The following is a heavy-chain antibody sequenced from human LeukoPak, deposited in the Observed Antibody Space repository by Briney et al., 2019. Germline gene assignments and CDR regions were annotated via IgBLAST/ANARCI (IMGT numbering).Heavy chain of an antibody. J-gene: IGHJ3*01. V-gene: IGHV4-4*02. Sequence: SETLSLTCAVSGDSISSENWWTWVRQTPGKRLEWIGEIHHGGNTNYNPSLRGRVTVSLDKSRNQFSLKVIYLTAADTAVYYCARPARIAASGRYAFDFWGEGTLVTVSS. CDR3: ARPARIAASGRYAFDF. CDR1: GDSISSENW. CDR2: IHHGGNT. D-gene: IGHD6-13*01.